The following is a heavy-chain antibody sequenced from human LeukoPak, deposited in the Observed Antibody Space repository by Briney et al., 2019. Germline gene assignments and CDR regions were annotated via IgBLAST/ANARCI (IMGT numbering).Heavy chain of an antibody. Sequence: GGSLRLSCAASGFTVSSNYMSWVRQAPGKGLEWVSVMYAGGSTYYADSVKGRFTFSRDNSKNTLYLQMNSLRAEDTAVYYCARDNRVGARLFDYWGQGTLVTVSS. V-gene: IGHV3-66*01. CDR2: MYAGGST. CDR1: GFTVSSNY. CDR3: ARDNRVGARLFDY. D-gene: IGHD1-26*01. J-gene: IGHJ4*02.